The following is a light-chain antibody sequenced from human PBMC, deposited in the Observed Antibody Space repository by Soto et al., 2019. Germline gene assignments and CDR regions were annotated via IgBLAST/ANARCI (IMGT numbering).Light chain of an antibody. CDR2: GND. J-gene: IGLJ3*02. CDR1: SSNIGSNY. CDR3: AAWDGSLSGWV. Sequence: QSVLTQPPSASGTPGQRVTSSCSGSSSNIGSNYVYWFQQLPGTAPKLLIYGNDQRPSGVPDRFSGSKTGTSASLAISGLRSEDEADYHCAAWDGSLSGWVFGGGTKLTVL. V-gene: IGLV1-47*02.